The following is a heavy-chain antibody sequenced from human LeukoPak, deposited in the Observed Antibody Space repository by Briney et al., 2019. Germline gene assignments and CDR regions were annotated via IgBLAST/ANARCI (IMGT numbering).Heavy chain of an antibody. J-gene: IGHJ6*03. Sequence: PSQTLSLTCTVSGGSISSGSYYWSWIRQPAGKGLEWIGRIYTSGSTNYNPSLKSRVTISVDTSKNQFSLKLSSVTAADTAVYYCARVSCSSTSCFNYYYYYMDVWGKGTTVTVSS. CDR1: GGSISSGSYY. CDR2: IYTSGST. D-gene: IGHD2-2*01. V-gene: IGHV4-61*02. CDR3: ARVSCSSTSCFNYYYYYMDV.